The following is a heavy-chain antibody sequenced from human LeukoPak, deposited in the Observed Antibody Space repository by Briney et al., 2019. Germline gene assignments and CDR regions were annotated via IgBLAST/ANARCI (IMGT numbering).Heavy chain of an antibody. J-gene: IGHJ4*02. Sequence: ASVKVSCKASGYTFTSHGIIWVRQAPGQGLEWMGWISAYNGNTNYARKLQGRVTMTTDTSTSTAYMELRSLRSDDTAVYYCASTRSLAVTAPDDYWGQGTLVTVSS. CDR1: GYTFTSHG. D-gene: IGHD2-21*02. CDR2: ISAYNGNT. CDR3: ASTRSLAVTAPDDY. V-gene: IGHV1-18*01.